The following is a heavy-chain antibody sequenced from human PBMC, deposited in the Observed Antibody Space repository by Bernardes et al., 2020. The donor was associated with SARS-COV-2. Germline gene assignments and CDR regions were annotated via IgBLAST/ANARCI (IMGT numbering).Heavy chain of an antibody. V-gene: IGHV1-69*13. D-gene: IGHD3-9*01. CDR3: ARGGGQAPVWGDILTGYHNAENWFDP. CDR1: GGTFSSYA. CDR2: IIPIFGTA. Sequence: SVKVSCKASGGTFSSYAISWVRQAPGQGLEWMGRIIPIFGTANYAQKFQGRVTITADESTSTAYMELSSLRSEDTAVYYCARGGGQAPVWGDILTGYHNAENWFDPWGQGTLVTVSS. J-gene: IGHJ5*02.